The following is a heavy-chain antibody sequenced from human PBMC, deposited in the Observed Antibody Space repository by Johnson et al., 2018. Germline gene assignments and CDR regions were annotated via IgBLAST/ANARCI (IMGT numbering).Heavy chain of an antibody. D-gene: IGHD6-6*01. V-gene: IGHV4-34*01. CDR2: INHSGGT. J-gene: IGHJ6*03. Sequence: QVQLQESGAGLLKXSETLSLTCAVYGGSFSGYYWSWIRQPPGKGLEWIGEINHSGGTNYNPSRKSRVTIEVDTSKNQFSRKLSSVTAADTAVYYCARETSSSPGGYYMDVWGKGTTVTVSS. CDR3: ARETSSSPGGYYMDV. CDR1: GGSFSGYY.